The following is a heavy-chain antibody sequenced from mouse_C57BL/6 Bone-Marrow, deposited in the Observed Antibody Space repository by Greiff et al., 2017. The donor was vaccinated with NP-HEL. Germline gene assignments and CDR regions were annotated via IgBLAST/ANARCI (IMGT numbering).Heavy chain of an antibody. V-gene: IGHV1-69*01. CDR1: GYTFTSYW. CDR2: IDPSDSYT. D-gene: IGHD2-3*01. J-gene: IGHJ4*01. Sequence: QVQLQQPGAELVMPGASVKLSCKASGYTFTSYWMHWVKQRPGQGLEWIGEIDPSDSYTNYNQKFKGKSTLTVDKSSSTAYMQLSSLTSEDSAVYYCAIGNDGHGGAMDYWGQGTSVTVSS. CDR3: AIGNDGHGGAMDY.